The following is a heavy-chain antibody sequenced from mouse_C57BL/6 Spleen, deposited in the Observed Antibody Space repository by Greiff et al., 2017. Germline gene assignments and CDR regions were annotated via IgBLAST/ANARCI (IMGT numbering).Heavy chain of an antibody. Sequence: EVKLMESGPGLVKPSQSLSLTCSVTGYSITSGYYWNWIRQFPGTKLEWLGYIRYDGSTTYNPSLKNRISITRDTSKNQFFLKLNSVTTEDTATYYCAREGGGTTVVARYYYAMDYWGQGTSVTVSS. CDR3: AREGGGTTVVARYYYAMDY. CDR1: GYSITSGYY. D-gene: IGHD1-1*01. CDR2: IRYDGST. J-gene: IGHJ4*01. V-gene: IGHV3-6*01.